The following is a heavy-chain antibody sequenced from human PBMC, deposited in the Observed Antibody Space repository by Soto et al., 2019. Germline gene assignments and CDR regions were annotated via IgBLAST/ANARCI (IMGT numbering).Heavy chain of an antibody. Sequence: QVHLQQWGAGLLKPSETLSLTCAVYGASFSGYYWSWIRQPPGKGLEWIGEINHSGSTNYNPSLKSRVTISVDTSKHQSSLKVSAVTAADTAVYFCANTYYGFWSNSYRGYYFDYGGQGNLVTVSS. D-gene: IGHD3-3*01. CDR2: INHSGST. CDR1: GASFSGYY. J-gene: IGHJ4*02. V-gene: IGHV4-34*01. CDR3: ANTYYGFWSNSYRGYYFDY.